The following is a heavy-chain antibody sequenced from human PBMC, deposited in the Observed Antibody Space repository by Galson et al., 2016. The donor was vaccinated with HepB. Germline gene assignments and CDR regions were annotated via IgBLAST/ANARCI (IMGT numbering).Heavy chain of an antibody. D-gene: IGHD3-10*01. J-gene: IGHJ4*02. CDR3: LGFGY. V-gene: IGHV3-23*01. CDR2: ITSSGVGT. CDR1: GFTFNAYA. Sequence: SLRLSCAASGFTFNAYAMSWVRQSPGKGLEWVPAITSSGVGTFYTDSVKGRFTISRDNAKNSVYLQMNSLRAEDTAVYYCLGFGYWGQGTLVTVSS.